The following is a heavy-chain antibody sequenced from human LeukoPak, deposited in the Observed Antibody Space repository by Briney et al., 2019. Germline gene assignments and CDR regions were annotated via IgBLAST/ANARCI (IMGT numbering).Heavy chain of an antibody. CDR2: ISGSGGST. J-gene: IGHJ3*02. CDR3: ARDMASGSYPLMEHDAFDI. V-gene: IGHV3-23*01. D-gene: IGHD1-26*01. CDR1: GFTYSSYA. Sequence: PGGSLRLSSAASGFTYSSYALSWVRQAPGKGLEWVSAISGSGGSTYYADSVKGRFTISRDNSKNTLYLQMNSLRAEDTAVYYCARDMASGSYPLMEHDAFDIWGQGTMVTVSS.